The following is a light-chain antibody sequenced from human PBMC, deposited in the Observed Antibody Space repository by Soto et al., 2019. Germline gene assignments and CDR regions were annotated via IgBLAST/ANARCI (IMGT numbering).Light chain of an antibody. CDR3: QQSYSTPFT. J-gene: IGKJ3*01. V-gene: IGKV1-39*01. Sequence: DIQMTQSPSSLSASVGDRVTITCRASQSISNYVNWYQQKPGKAPKLLIYAASTLQSGVPSKFSGSGSGTDFTLTISSLQPEDFATYHCQQSYSTPFTFGPGTKVDIK. CDR1: QSISNY. CDR2: AAS.